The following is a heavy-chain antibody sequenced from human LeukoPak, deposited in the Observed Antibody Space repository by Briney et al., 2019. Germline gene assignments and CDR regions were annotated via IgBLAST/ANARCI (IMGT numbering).Heavy chain of an antibody. Sequence: PGRSLRLSCAASGFTFSSYGMHWVRQAPGKGLEWVAVMWYDGSNKYYADSVKGRFTISRDNSKNTLYLQMNSLRAEDTAVYYCASLSRPYSSGWSEFDYWGREPWSPSPQ. J-gene: IGHJ4*02. D-gene: IGHD6-19*01. CDR3: ASLSRPYSSGWSEFDY. V-gene: IGHV3-33*01. CDR2: MWYDGSNK. CDR1: GFTFSSYG.